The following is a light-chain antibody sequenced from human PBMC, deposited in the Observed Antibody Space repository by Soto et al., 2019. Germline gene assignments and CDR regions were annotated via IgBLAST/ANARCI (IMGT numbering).Light chain of an antibody. V-gene: IGKV3-20*01. CDR2: DVS. CDR1: QSVSGSS. Sequence: EIVLTQSPGTLSLSPGERATLSCRASQSVSGSSLAWYQQRPGQAPRLLIYDVSNRATGIPDRFSGSGSGTVFTLTINGLEPEDFAVYYCQQCGGSLYTFGQGTKLDIK. CDR3: QQCGGSLYT. J-gene: IGKJ2*01.